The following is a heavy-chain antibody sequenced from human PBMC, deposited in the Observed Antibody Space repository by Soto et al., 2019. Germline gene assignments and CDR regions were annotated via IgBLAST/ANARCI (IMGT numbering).Heavy chain of an antibody. CDR3: ASSSARRYYYFDY. CDR2: IYSGGST. D-gene: IGHD6-6*01. Sequence: GGSLRLSCAASGFTVSSNYMSWVRQAPGKGLEWVSVIYSGGSTYYADSVKGRFTISRHNSMNTLYLQMNSLRAEDTAVYCWASSSARRYYYFDYWGQGTLVTVSS. CDR1: GFTVSSNY. V-gene: IGHV3-53*04. J-gene: IGHJ4*02.